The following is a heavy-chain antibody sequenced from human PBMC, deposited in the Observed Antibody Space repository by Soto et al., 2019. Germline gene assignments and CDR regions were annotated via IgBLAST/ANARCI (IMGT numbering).Heavy chain of an antibody. J-gene: IGHJ4*02. V-gene: IGHV2-5*02. CDR2: IYWDDDK. CDR3: AHRLGRLERVTMVRGVTHFDY. Sequence: QITLKESGPPLVKPTQTLTLTCTFSGFSLSTSGVGVGWIRQPPGKALEWLALIYWDDDKRYSPSLKSRLTITKDPSKXXVXLXXTNMDPVDTAPYYCAHRLGRLERVTMVRGVTHFDYWGQGTLVTVSS. D-gene: IGHD3-10*01. CDR1: GFSLSTSGVG.